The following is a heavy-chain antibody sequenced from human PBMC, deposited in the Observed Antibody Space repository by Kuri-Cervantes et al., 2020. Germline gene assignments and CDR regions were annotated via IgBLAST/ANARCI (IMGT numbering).Heavy chain of an antibody. J-gene: IGHJ4*02. CDR3: AKERDGTLDY. Sequence: GGSLRLSCSAFGFFFRDYGMHWVRQAPGRGLEWVSFVQYDGSDKYYANSVKGRFTISRDNSKNTLYLQMNSLRAEDTAVYYCAKERDGTLDYWGQGTLVTVSS. CDR2: VQYDGSDK. V-gene: IGHV3-30*02. D-gene: IGHD5-24*01. CDR1: GFFFRDYG.